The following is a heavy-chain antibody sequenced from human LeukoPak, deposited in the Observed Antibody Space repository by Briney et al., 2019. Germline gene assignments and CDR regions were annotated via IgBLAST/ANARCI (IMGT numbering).Heavy chain of an antibody. J-gene: IGHJ4*02. CDR2: MNPNSGNT. V-gene: IGHV1-8*01. Sequence: ASVKVSCKASGYTFTSYDINWVRQATGQGLEWMGWMNPNSGNTGYAQKFQGRVTMTGNTSISTAYMELSSLRSEDTAVYYCARGRGAAARTPPGYWGQGTLVTVSS. CDR1: GYTFTSYD. D-gene: IGHD6-13*01. CDR3: ARGRGAAARTPPGY.